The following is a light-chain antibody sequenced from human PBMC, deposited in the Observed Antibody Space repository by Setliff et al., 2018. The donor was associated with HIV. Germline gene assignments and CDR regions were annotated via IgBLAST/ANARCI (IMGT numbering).Light chain of an antibody. CDR1: STDVGGHDF. J-gene: IGLJ2*01. V-gene: IGLV2-14*03. CDR2: DVT. Sequence: QSVLTQPASVSGSPGQSITISCAGTSTDVGGHDFVSWYQQHPGKAPKLIIYDVTNRPSGVSNRFSGSKSGKTASLAISGLQPDDEAHYYCSSYTSSGTIFGGGTKVTVL. CDR3: SSYTSSGTI.